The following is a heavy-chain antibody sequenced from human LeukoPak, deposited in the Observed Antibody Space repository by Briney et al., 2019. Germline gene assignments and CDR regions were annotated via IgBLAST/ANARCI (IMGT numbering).Heavy chain of an antibody. CDR1: GGTFSSYA. CDR2: INAGNGNT. J-gene: IGHJ5*02. CDR3: ARATTAMGYNWFDP. D-gene: IGHD5-18*01. Sequence: ASVKVSCKASGGTFSSYAISWVRQAPGQGLEWMGWINAGNGNTKYSQKFQGRVTITRDTSASTAYMELSSLRSEDTAVYYCARATTAMGYNWFDPWGQGTLVTVSS. V-gene: IGHV1-3*01.